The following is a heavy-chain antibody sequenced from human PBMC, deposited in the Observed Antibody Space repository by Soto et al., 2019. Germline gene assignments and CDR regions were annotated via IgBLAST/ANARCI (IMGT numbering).Heavy chain of an antibody. J-gene: IGHJ4*02. Sequence: WGSLRLSCSASGFTFSSYGMHWVRQAPGKGLEWVAVISYDGSNKYYADSVKGRFTISRDNSKNTLYLQMNSLRAEDTAVYYCAKGALSGYYYFDYWDQGTLVTVSS. CDR3: AKGALSGYYYFDY. V-gene: IGHV3-30*18. CDR2: ISYDGSNK. CDR1: GFTFSSYG. D-gene: IGHD5-12*01.